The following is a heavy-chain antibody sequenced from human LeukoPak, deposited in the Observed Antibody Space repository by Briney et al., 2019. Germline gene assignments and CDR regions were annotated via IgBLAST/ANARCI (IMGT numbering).Heavy chain of an antibody. CDR1: AGSISSYY. CDR3: ARRITMVRGVIMSDAFDI. CDR2: IYYSGST. Sequence: SETLSLTCTVSAGSISSYYWSLIRQPPGKGLEWIGYIYYSGSTNYNPSLKSRVTISVDTSKNQFSLKLSSVTAADTAVYYCARRITMVRGVIMSDAFDIWGQGTMVTVSS. J-gene: IGHJ3*02. D-gene: IGHD3-10*01. V-gene: IGHV4-59*08.